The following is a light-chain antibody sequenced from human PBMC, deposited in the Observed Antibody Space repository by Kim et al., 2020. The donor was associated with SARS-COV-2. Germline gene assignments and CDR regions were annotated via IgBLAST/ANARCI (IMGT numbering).Light chain of an antibody. J-gene: IGKJ1*01. V-gene: IGKV3-20*01. CDR1: QSVSSRY. CDR2: GAS. Sequence: ENMLTQSPGTLSLSPGERATLSCRASQSVSSRYLAWYQQKPGQPPRLLIYGASNRATGFPDRFSGSGSGTDFTLTISRLEPEDFAVYYCQQFSRSSWTLAKGPRWKS. CDR3: QQFSRSSWT.